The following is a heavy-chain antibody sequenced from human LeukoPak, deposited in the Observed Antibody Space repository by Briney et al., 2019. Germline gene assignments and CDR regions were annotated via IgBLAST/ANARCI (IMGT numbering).Heavy chain of an antibody. D-gene: IGHD2-2*01. V-gene: IGHV1-18*01. Sequence: ASVKVSCKASGGSFSSYAISWVRQAPGQGLEWMGWISTYSGNTNYAQQLQGRVTMTSDTSTSTVYMELRSLRSDDTAVYYCARGYCRSTSCHEPPLYGMDVWGQGTTVTVS. CDR3: ARGYCRSTSCHEPPLYGMDV. J-gene: IGHJ6*02. CDR1: GGSFSSYA. CDR2: ISTYSGNT.